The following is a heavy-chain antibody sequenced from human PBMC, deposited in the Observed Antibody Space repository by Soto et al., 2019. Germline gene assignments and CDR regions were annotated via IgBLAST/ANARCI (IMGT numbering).Heavy chain of an antibody. CDR1: GFTFTSYV. J-gene: IGHJ6*02. D-gene: IGHD3-16*01. CDR2: INGGNGQT. Sequence: QARLVQPGAEEKKPGASVIVSCKGSGFTFTSYVIHWLRQAPGQRLEWMGSINGGNGQTEVSQNFQGRVAITRETSATTANMELRSLRPEDTAVYYCSRTYLWLGGKDYGMVLWGQGTTVTVSS. V-gene: IGHV1-3*05. CDR3: SRTYLWLGGKDYGMVL.